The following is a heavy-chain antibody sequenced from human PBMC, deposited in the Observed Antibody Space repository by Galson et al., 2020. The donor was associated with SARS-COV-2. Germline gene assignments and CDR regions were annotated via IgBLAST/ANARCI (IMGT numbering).Heavy chain of an antibody. CDR2: VSHNSEIT. CDR3: AKGPQYYFDS. V-gene: IGHV3-23*01. J-gene: IGHJ4*02. Sequence: GGSLRLSCATSGFTFTSFVLTWVRQAPGKGLEWVSSVSHNSEITYYADSVRGRFTISRDNSENTLYLQMNSLRAKDTAIYFCAKGPQYYFDSWGQGTLVSVSS. CDR1: GFTFTSFV.